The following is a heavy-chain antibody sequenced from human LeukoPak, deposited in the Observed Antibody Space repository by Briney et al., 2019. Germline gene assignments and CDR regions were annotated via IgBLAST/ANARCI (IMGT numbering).Heavy chain of an antibody. CDR2: ISGSGGST. CDR3: AKEPSCSSTSCYAYDY. CDR1: GFTFSSYA. Sequence: GGSLRLSCAASGFTFSSYAMSWVRQAPGKGLEWVSAISGSGGSTYYADSVKGRFTISRDNSKNTLYLQMNSLRAEDTAVYYCAKEPSCSSTSCYAYDYWGQGTLVTVSS. V-gene: IGHV3-23*01. J-gene: IGHJ4*02. D-gene: IGHD2-2*01.